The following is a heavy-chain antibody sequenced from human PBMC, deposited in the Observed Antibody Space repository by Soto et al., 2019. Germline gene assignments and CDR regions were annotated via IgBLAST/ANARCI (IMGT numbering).Heavy chain of an antibody. Sequence: GASVKVSCKASGGTFSSYAISWVRQAPGQGLEWMGGIIPIFGTANYAQKFQGRVTITADKSTSTAYMELSSLRSEDTAVYYCARDPTSAEGMDVWGQGPRSPSP. CDR2: IIPIFGTA. V-gene: IGHV1-69*06. J-gene: IGHJ6*02. CDR3: ARDPTSAEGMDV. CDR1: GGTFSSYA.